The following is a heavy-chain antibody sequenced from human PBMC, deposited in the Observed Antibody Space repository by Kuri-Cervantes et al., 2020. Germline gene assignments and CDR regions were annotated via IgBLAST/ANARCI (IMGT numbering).Heavy chain of an antibody. CDR2: IYSGGST. Sequence: GGFLRLSCAASGFTVSSNYMSWVRQAPGKGLEWFSVIYSGGSTYYADSVMGRFTISRDNSKNTLYLQMNSLRAEDTAVYYCATAPLSGTTLSLFDYWGQGTLVTVSS. V-gene: IGHV3-66*01. CDR3: ATAPLSGTTLSLFDY. CDR1: GFTVSSNY. J-gene: IGHJ4*02. D-gene: IGHD1-7*01.